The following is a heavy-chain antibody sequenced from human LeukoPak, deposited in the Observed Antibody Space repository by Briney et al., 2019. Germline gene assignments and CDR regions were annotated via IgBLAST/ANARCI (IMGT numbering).Heavy chain of an antibody. D-gene: IGHD1-1*01. CDR1: GYTFTGYY. J-gene: IGHJ3*02. V-gene: IGHV1-2*02. Sequence: ASVKVSCEASGYTFTGYYMHWVRQAPGQGLEWMGWINPNSGGTNYAQKFQGRVTMTRDTSISTAYMELSRLRSDDTAVYYCARDPGLPNDIHAFDIWGQGTMVTVSS. CDR2: INPNSGGT. CDR3: ARDPGLPNDIHAFDI.